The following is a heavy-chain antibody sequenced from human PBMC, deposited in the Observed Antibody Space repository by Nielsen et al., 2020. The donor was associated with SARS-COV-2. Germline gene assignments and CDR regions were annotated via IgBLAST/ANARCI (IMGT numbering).Heavy chain of an antibody. V-gene: IGHV3-11*05. CDR1: GFTFSDYY. CDR2: MSGSGGSGAYT. CDR3: ARARELYRWFDA. Sequence: GVSLKISCAASGFTFSDYYMSWIRQAPGKGLEWVSYMSGSGGSGAYTNYANSVKGRFTISRDNARNSVYLQMNSLRADDTAVYYCARARELYRWFDAWGQGTLVTVSS. J-gene: IGHJ5*02. D-gene: IGHD3-10*01.